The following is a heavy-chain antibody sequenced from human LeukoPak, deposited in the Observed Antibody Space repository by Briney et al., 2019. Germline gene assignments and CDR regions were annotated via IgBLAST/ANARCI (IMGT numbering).Heavy chain of an antibody. CDR1: GFTFNNYG. CDR3: ARGGSTGYNYNAFDI. CDR2: ISSSSVTK. D-gene: IGHD3-22*01. Sequence: PGRSLRLSCAASGFTFNNYGMHWVRQAPGKGLEWVSYISSSSVTKLYADSVKGRFTISRDNSKNSLYLQMNSLSAEDTAIYYCARGGSTGYNYNAFDIWGQGTMVTVSS. V-gene: IGHV3-48*04. J-gene: IGHJ3*02.